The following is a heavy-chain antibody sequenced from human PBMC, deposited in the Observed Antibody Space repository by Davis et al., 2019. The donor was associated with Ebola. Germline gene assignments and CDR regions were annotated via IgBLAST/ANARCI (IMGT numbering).Heavy chain of an antibody. Sequence: PGGSLRLSCAASGFTFSSYWMSWVRQAPGKGLEWVANIKQDGSEKYYVDSLKGRFTISRDNAKNSLYLQMNSLRAEDTAVYYCARDGGSSSSWPLLSYYYYYGMDVWGQGTTVTVSS. J-gene: IGHJ6*02. V-gene: IGHV3-7*01. CDR3: ARDGGSSSSWPLLSYYYYYGMDV. CDR1: GFTFSSYW. CDR2: IKQDGSEK. D-gene: IGHD6-13*01.